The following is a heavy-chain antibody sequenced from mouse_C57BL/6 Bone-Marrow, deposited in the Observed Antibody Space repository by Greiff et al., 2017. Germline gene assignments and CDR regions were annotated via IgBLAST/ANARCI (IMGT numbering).Heavy chain of an antibody. CDR1: GYSFTGYF. CDR2: INPYNGDT. J-gene: IGHJ3*01. CDR3: AIPGSSPWFAY. V-gene: IGHV1-20*01. Sequence: EVQLQQSGPELVKPGDSVKISCKASGYSFTGYFMNWVMQSHGKSLEWIGRINPYNGDTFYNQKFKGKATLTVDKSSSTAHMELRSLTSEDSAVYYCAIPGSSPWFAYWGQGTLVTVSA. D-gene: IGHD1-1*01.